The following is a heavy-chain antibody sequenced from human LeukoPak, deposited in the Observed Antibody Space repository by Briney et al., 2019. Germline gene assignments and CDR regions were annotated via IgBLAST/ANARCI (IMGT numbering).Heavy chain of an antibody. CDR3: ASGPVHYWFDP. Sequence: SQTLSLTCTVSGGSVSSGDYYWCWIRQIQGKGLEWIGYIYYRERTSHTPSLKTPLTLSLDTPKLPFPVKLSPVTPAHTAVYYCASGPVHYWFDPWGQGTLLTVSS. CDR2: IYYRERT. CDR1: GGSVSSGDYY. J-gene: IGHJ5*02. V-gene: IGHV4-30-4*01.